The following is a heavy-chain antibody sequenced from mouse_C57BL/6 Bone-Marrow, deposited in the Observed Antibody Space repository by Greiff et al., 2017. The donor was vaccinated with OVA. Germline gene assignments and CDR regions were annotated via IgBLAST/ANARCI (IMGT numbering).Heavy chain of an antibody. J-gene: IGHJ1*03. D-gene: IGHD1-1*01. V-gene: IGHV1-15*01. CDR1: GYTFTDYE. CDR3: TRFGSPYWYFDV. Sequence: QVQLQQSGAELVRPGASVTLSCKASGYTFTDYEMHWVKQTPVHGLEWIGAIDPETGGPAYNQKFKGKAILTADKSSSTAYMELRSLTSEDSAVYYCTRFGSPYWYFDVWGTGTTVTVSS. CDR2: IDPETGGP.